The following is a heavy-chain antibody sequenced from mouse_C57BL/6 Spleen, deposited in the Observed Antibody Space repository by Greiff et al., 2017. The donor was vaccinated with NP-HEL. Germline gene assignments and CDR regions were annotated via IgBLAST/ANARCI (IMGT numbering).Heavy chain of an antibody. CDR3: ARWQLVCAMDY. CDR2: IYPGDGDT. V-gene: IGHV1-82*01. D-gene: IGHD4-1*02. CDR1: GYAFSSSW. Sequence: QVQLQQSGPELVKPGASVKISCKASGYAFSSSWMNWVKQRPGKGLEWIGRIYPGDGDTNYNGKFKGKATLTADKSSSTAYMQLSSLTSEDSAVYFCARWQLVCAMDYWGQGTSVTVSS. J-gene: IGHJ4*01.